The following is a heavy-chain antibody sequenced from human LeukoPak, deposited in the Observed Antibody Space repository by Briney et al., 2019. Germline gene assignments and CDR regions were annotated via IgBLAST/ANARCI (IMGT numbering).Heavy chain of an antibody. CDR1: GYTFTSYG. J-gene: IGHJ4*02. CDR3: ATLGYCSSTSCYTFDY. CDR2: ISAYNGNT. D-gene: IGHD2-2*02. V-gene: IGHV1-18*01. Sequence: GASVEVSCKASGYTFTSYGISWVRQAPGQGLEWMGWISAYNGNTNYAQKLQGRVTMTTDTSTSTAYMELRSLRSDDTAVYYCATLGYCSSTSCYTFDYWGQGTLVTVSS.